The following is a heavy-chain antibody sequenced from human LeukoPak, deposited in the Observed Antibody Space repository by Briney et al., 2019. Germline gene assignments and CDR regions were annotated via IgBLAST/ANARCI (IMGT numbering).Heavy chain of an antibody. Sequence: AASVKVSCKASGGTFSSYAISWVRQAPGQGLEWMGRIIPIFGTANYAQKFQGRVTITTDESTSTAYMELSSLRSEDTAVYYCARGSRDGYKAGPFDYWGQGTLVTVSS. CDR1: GGTFSSYA. CDR3: ARGSRDGYKAGPFDY. J-gene: IGHJ4*02. V-gene: IGHV1-69*05. CDR2: IIPIFGTA. D-gene: IGHD5-24*01.